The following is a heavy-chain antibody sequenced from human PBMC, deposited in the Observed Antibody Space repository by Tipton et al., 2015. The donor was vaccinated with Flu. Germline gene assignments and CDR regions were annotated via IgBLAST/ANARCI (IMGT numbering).Heavy chain of an antibody. CDR2: IYFTGTT. CDR1: GGSISSHY. J-gene: IGHJ5*02. V-gene: IGHV4-59*11. D-gene: IGHD3-9*01. CDR3: AKEGSYNILTNYYNKGVDP. Sequence: TLSLTCTVSGGSISSHYWSWIRQPPGKGLEWIGYIYFTGTTYYNPSLKSRVTMSIDTSKNQFSLKVTSVTAADTAVYYCAKEGSYNILTNYYNKGVDPWGQGTLVIVSS.